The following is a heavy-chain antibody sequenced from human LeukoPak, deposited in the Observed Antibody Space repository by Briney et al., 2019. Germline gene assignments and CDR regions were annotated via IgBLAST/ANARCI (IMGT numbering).Heavy chain of an antibody. Sequence: GASVKVSCKASGGTFSSYAISWVRQAPGQGLEWMGRIIPIFGTANYAQKFQGRVTITTDESTSTAYMELSSLRSEDTDVYYCAGAARSGYGRFDYWGQGTLVTVSS. CDR2: IIPIFGTA. CDR3: AGAARSGYGRFDY. CDR1: GGTFSSYA. J-gene: IGHJ4*02. D-gene: IGHD3-3*01. V-gene: IGHV1-69*05.